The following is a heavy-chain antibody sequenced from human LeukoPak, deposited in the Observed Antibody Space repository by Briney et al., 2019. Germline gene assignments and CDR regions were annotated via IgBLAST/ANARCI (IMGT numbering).Heavy chain of an antibody. D-gene: IGHD3-10*01. CDR3: ARDLGRGFY. J-gene: IGHJ4*02. Sequence: SETLSLTCTVSGYSISSGYYWGWIRQPPGKGLEWIGSIYHSGSTYYNPSLKSRVTISVDTSKNQFSLKLSSVTAADTAVYYCARDLGRGFYWGQGTLVTVSS. V-gene: IGHV4-38-2*02. CDR1: GYSISSGYY. CDR2: IYHSGST.